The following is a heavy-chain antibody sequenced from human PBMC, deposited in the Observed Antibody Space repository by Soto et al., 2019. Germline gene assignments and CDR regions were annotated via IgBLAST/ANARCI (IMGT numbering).Heavy chain of an antibody. V-gene: IGHV6-1*01. CDR3: ARVPYYYGSGSYWKSNYFDY. D-gene: IGHD3-10*01. CDR2: TYYRSKWYN. Sequence: PSQTLSLTCAISGDSVSSNSAAWNWIRQSPSRGLEWLGRTYYRSKWYNDYAVSVKSRITINPDTSKNQFSLQLNSVTPEDTAVYYCARVPYYYGSGSYWKSNYFDYWGQGTLVTVSS. CDR1: GDSVSSNSAA. J-gene: IGHJ4*02.